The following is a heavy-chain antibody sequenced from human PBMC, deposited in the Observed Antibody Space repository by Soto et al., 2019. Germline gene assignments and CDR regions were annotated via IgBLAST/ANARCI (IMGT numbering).Heavy chain of an antibody. CDR3: ARDRTVRGDWFDP. CDR2: ISTSGTT. CDR1: GGSISSYY. D-gene: IGHD3-10*01. J-gene: IGHJ5*02. V-gene: IGHV4-4*07. Sequence: QVQLQESGPGLVKASETVSLTCTVSGGSISSYYWTWIRQPAGKGLEWSGRISTSGTTNYNPSLKSRVTMSVDTSKNQFSLKRSSVTAADTAVYYCARDRTVRGDWFDPLGQGTLVTVSS.